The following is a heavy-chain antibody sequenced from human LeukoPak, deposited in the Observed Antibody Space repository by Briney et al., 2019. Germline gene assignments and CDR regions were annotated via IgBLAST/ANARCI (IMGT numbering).Heavy chain of an antibody. CDR3: AKKTVGACDY. D-gene: IGHD1-26*01. V-gene: IGHV3-30*04. J-gene: IGHJ4*02. Sequence: PGRSLRLSCAASGFTFRSYAMHWVRQAPGKGLEWVAVISYDGSNKYYADSVKGRFTISRDNSKNTLYLQMNSLRAEDTAVYYCAKKTVGACDYWGQGTLVTVSS. CDR2: ISYDGSNK. CDR1: GFTFRSYA.